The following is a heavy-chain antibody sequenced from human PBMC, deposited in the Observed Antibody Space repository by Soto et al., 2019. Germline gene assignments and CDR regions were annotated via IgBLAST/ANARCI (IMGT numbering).Heavy chain of an antibody. D-gene: IGHD3-22*01. CDR2: ISGSGVST. J-gene: IGHJ4*02. CDR3: AKSPGMYYYDSSGYYHYDY. CDR1: GFTFCSYS. Sequence: GGSLRLSCAAPGFTFCSYSLSWVPQAPWKGLEWVSAISGSGVSTYYADSVKGRFTISRDNSKNTLYLQMNSLRAEDTAVYYCAKSPGMYYYDSSGYYHYDYWGQGTLVPSP. V-gene: IGHV3-23*01.